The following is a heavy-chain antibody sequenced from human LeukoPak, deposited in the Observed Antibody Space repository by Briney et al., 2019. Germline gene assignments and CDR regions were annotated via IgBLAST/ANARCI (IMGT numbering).Heavy chain of an antibody. V-gene: IGHV4-59*01. Sequence: PSETLSLTCTVSGDSIGSYYWSWIRQPPGKGLEWIGYIYYSGSTNYNPSLKSRVTISIDTSKYQFSLKLSSVTAADSAVYFCASGVVVPAAFMDVWGKGTTVTVSS. CDR2: IYYSGST. D-gene: IGHD2-2*01. CDR1: GDSIGSYY. CDR3: ASGVVVPAAFMDV. J-gene: IGHJ6*03.